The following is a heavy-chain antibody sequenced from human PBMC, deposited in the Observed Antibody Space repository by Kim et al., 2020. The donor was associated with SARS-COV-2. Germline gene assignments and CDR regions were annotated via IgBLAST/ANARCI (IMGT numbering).Heavy chain of an antibody. J-gene: IGHJ4*02. V-gene: IGHV3-30*18. CDR2: ISYDGSNK. CDR1: GFTFSSYG. D-gene: IGHD3-3*02. CDR3: AKDKFSS. Sequence: GGSLRLSCAASGFTFSSYGMHWVRQAPGKGLEWVAIISYDGSNKYYADSVKGRFTISRDNSKNTLYLQMNSLRAEDTAVYYCAKDKFSSWGQGTLVTVSS.